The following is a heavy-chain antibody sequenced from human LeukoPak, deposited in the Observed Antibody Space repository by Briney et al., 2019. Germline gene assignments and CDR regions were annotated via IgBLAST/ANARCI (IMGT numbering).Heavy chain of an antibody. V-gene: IGHV3-7*01. D-gene: IGHD2-15*01. CDR3: AIGDYMDV. CDR2: RKQEGSEK. Sequence: PGGSLRLSCAASGFTFSSYWMSWVRQAPGKGLEWVANRKQEGSEKYYVDSVKGRFTISRDNAKNSLYLQMNSLRVEDTAVYYCAIGDYMDVWGKGTTVTVSS. J-gene: IGHJ6*03. CDR1: GFTFSSYW.